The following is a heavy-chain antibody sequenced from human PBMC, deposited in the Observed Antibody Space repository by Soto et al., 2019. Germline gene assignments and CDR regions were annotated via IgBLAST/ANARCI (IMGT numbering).Heavy chain of an antibody. CDR2: INPGGGST. Sequence: QVQLVQSGAEVKKPGASVKVSCKASGYIFISYYIHWVRQAPGQGLERMGIINPGGGSTSYAEKFQGRVIMTRDTCPSTVYMELSSLRSEDTAAYYCARFYCAGDCSITPADTYYGMDVWGQGTTVTVSS. D-gene: IGHD2-21*02. CDR3: ARFYCAGDCSITPADTYYGMDV. CDR1: GYIFISYY. V-gene: IGHV1-46*01. J-gene: IGHJ6*02.